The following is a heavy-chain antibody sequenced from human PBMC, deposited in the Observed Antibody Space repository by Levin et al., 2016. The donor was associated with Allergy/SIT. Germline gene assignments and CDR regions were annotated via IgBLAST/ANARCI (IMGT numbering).Heavy chain of an antibody. V-gene: IGHV3-33*01. CDR2: IWYDGSNK. D-gene: IGHD3-10*01. CDR3: ARDEIDSPGGYYGSGSYSDY. Sequence: LSLTCAASGFTFSSYGMHWVRQAPGKGLEWVAVIWYDGSNKYYADSVKGRFTISRDNSKNTLYLQMNSLRAEDTAVYYCARDEIDSPGGYYGSGSYSDYWGQGTLVTVSS. CDR1: GFTFSSYG. J-gene: IGHJ4*02.